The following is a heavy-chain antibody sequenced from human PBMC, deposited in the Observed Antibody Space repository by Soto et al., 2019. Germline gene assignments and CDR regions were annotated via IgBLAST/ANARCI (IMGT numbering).Heavy chain of an antibody. CDR3: ATTYSSSYLYYYYMDV. CDR2: IYSGGST. V-gene: IGHV3-53*04. J-gene: IGHJ6*03. D-gene: IGHD6-6*01. CDR1: GFTVSSNY. Sequence: GGSLRLSCAASGFTVSSNYMSWVRQAPGKGLEWVSVIYSGGSTYYADSVKGRFTISRHNSKNTLYFQMNSLRAEDTAVYYCATTYSSSYLYYYYMDVWGKGTTVTVSS.